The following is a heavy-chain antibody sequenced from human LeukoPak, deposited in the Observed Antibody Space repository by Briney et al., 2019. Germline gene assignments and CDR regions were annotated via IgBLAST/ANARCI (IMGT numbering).Heavy chain of an antibody. D-gene: IGHD3-22*01. CDR2: ISYDGSNK. J-gene: IGHJ3*02. CDR1: GFTFSSYA. V-gene: IGHV3-30-3*01. CDR3: ARDTDHYDSSGYYYGAFDI. Sequence: GRSLRLSCAASGFTFSSYAMHWVRQAPGKGLEWVAFISYDGSNKYYADSVKGRFTISRDNSKNTLYLQMNSLRAEDTAVYYCARDTDHYDSSGYYYGAFDIWGQGTMVTVSS.